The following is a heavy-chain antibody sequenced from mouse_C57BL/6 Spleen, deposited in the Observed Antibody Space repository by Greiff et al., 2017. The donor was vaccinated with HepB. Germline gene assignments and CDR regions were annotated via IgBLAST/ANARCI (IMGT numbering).Heavy chain of an antibody. V-gene: IGHV1-52*01. CDR3: ARGDRLRRAMDY. Sequence: QVQLQQPGAELVRPGSSVKLSCKASDYTFTSYWMHWVKQRPIQGLEWIGNIDPSDSETHYNQKFKDKATLTVDKSSSTAYMQLSSLTSEDSAVYYCARGDRLRRAMDYWGQGTSVTVSS. CDR1: DYTFTSYW. CDR2: IDPSDSET. J-gene: IGHJ4*01. D-gene: IGHD3-2*02.